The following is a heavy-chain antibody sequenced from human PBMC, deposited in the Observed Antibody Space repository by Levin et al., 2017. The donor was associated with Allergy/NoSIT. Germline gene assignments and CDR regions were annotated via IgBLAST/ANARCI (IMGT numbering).Heavy chain of an antibody. D-gene: IGHD3-3*02. CDR2: IYHSGST. Sequence: SQTLSLTCAVSGYSISSGYYWGWIRQPPGKGLEWIGSIYHSGSTYYNPSLKSRVTISVDTSKNQFSLKLSSVTAADTAVYYCARVPHFFYVFDYWGQGTLVTVSS. J-gene: IGHJ4*02. CDR3: ARVPHFFYVFDY. V-gene: IGHV4-38-2*01. CDR1: GYSISSGYY.